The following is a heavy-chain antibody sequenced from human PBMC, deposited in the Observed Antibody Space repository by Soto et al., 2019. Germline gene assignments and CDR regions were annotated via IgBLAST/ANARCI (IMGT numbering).Heavy chain of an antibody. Sequence: SETLSLTCTVSGGSISSGGYYWSWIRQHPGKGLEWIGYIYYSGSTYYNPSLKSRVTISVDTSKNQFSLKLSSVTAADTAVYYCASSDRRGLYTVTTRFDYWGQGTLVTVSS. CDR3: ASSDRRGLYTVTTRFDY. V-gene: IGHV4-31*03. CDR1: GGSISSGGYY. J-gene: IGHJ4*02. D-gene: IGHD4-17*01. CDR2: IYYSGST.